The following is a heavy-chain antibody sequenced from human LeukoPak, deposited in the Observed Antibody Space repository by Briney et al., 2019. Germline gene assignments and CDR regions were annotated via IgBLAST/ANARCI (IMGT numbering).Heavy chain of an antibody. CDR2: IYHSGST. CDR1: GGSISSSNW. J-gene: IGHJ4*02. Sequence: SGTLSLTCAVSGGSISSSNWWSWVRQPPGKGLEWIGEIYHSGSTNYNPSLKSRVTISVDKSKNQFSLKLSSVTAADTAVYYCARESGCSSTSCYMGDYFDYWGQGTLVTVSS. V-gene: IGHV4-4*02. D-gene: IGHD2-2*02. CDR3: ARESGCSSTSCYMGDYFDY.